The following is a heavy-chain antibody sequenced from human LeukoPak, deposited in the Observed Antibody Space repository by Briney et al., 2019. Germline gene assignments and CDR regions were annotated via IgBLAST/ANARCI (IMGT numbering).Heavy chain of an antibody. J-gene: IGHJ6*02. CDR3: AKLNPSDSYGSGSPYYYYGMDV. Sequence: ASVKVSCKASGYTFTGYYIHWVRQAPGQGLEWMGWINPNSGGTNYAQKFQGRVTMTRDTSISTAYMELSRLRSDDTAVYYCAKLNPSDSYGSGSPYYYYGMDVWGQGTTVTVSS. V-gene: IGHV1-2*02. D-gene: IGHD3-10*01. CDR1: GYTFTGYY. CDR2: INPNSGGT.